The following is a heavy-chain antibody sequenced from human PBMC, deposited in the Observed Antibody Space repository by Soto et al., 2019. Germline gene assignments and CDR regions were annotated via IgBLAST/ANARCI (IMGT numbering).Heavy chain of an antibody. CDR2: ISAYNGNT. CDR3: ARDYYYGSGSYYYDY. J-gene: IGHJ4*02. CDR1: GYTFTSYA. Sequence: ASVKVSCKASGYTFTSYAMHWVRQAPGQRLEWMGWISAYNGNTNYAQKLQGRVTMTTDTSTSTAYMELRSLRSDDTAVYYCARDYYYGSGSYYYDYWGQGTLVTVSS. D-gene: IGHD3-10*01. V-gene: IGHV1-18*01.